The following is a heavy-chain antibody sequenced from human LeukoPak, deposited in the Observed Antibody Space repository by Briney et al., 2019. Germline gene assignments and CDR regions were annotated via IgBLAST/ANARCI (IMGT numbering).Heavy chain of an antibody. CDR1: GFTFSSYA. V-gene: IGHV3-23*01. CDR3: AKPLVSDYYDSSGYWGH. D-gene: IGHD3-22*01. CDR2: ISGSGDST. Sequence: GGSLRLSCAASGFTFSSYAMSWVRQAPGKGLEWVSAISGSGDSTYYSDSVKGRFTISRDNSKNTLYVQMNSLRAEDTAVYYCAKPLVSDYYDSSGYWGHWGQGTLVTVSS. J-gene: IGHJ4*02.